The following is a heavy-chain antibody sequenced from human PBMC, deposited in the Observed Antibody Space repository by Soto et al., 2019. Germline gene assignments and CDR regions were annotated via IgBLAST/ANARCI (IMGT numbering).Heavy chain of an antibody. CDR2: VYPGDSDT. D-gene: IGHD5-12*01. CDR3: ARRGSVYGYSGY. CDR1: GFTFTSHC. J-gene: IGHJ4*02. Sequence: PGESLKISCRTSGFTFTSHCIAWVRQMPGRGLEWVGIVYPGDSDTRYSPSFQGQVTISADKSITTAYLQWNSLKASDTAMYFCARRGSVYGYSGYWGQGTLVTVSS. V-gene: IGHV5-51*01.